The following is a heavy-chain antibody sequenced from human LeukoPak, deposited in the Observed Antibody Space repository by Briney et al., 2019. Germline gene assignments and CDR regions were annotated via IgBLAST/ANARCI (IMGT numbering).Heavy chain of an antibody. CDR3: ARDYYDILTGYYPYGMDV. D-gene: IGHD3-9*01. CDR1: GGSFTGYY. V-gene: IGHV4-59*01. Sequence: PSETLSLTCAVFGGSFTGYYWSWIRQPPGKGLEWIGYIYYSGSTNYNPSLKSRVTISVDTSKNQFSLKLSSVTAADTAVYYCARDYYDILTGYYPYGMDVWGQGTTVTVSS. CDR2: IYYSGST. J-gene: IGHJ6*02.